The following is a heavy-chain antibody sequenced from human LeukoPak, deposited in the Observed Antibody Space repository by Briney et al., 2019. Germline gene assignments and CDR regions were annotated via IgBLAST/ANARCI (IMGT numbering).Heavy chain of an antibody. J-gene: IGHJ4*02. CDR3: ARQRHRTFDY. CDR2: IYYSGST. Sequence: SETLSLTCTVSGGSISSSSYYWGWIRQPPGKGLEWTGSIYYSGSTYYNPSLKRRVTISVDTSKNQFSLKLSSVTAADTAVYYCARQRHRTFDYWGQGTLVTVSS. V-gene: IGHV4-39*01. CDR1: GGSISSSSYY.